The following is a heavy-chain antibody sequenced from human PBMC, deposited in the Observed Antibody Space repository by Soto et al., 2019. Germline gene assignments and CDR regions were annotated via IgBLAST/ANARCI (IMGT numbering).Heavy chain of an antibody. CDR2: IWYDGSNK. Sequence: GSLRLSCAASGFTFSSYGMHWVRQAPGKGLEWVAVIWYDGSNKYYADSVKGRFTISRDNSKNTLYLQMNSLRAEDTAVYYCARDGDSGYGRDYWGQGTLVTVSS. J-gene: IGHJ4*02. CDR1: GFTFSSYG. V-gene: IGHV3-33*01. D-gene: IGHD5-18*01. CDR3: ARDGDSGYGRDY.